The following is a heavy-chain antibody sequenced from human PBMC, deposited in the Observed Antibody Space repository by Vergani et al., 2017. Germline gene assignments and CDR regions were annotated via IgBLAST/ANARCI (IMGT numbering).Heavy chain of an antibody. CDR3: ARGSRAAGYSGPDA. CDR1: GGSINPSSSF. J-gene: IGHJ5*02. V-gene: IGHV4-39*07. Sequence: QLQLQESGPGLVKPSETLSLICTVSGGSINPSSSFWGWIRQSPGKGLEWIGSINYVGRTYYSPSLQSRATVFVDTSKNQFSLNLTSVTAADTAVYYCARGSRAAGYSGPDAWGQGTRVTVSS. D-gene: IGHD6-13*01. CDR2: INYVGRT.